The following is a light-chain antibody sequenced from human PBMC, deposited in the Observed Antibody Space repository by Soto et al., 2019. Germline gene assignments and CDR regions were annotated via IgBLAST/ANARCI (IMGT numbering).Light chain of an antibody. V-gene: IGLV2-14*03. CDR2: DIN. J-gene: IGLJ1*01. Sequence: PASVSGSPGQSITISCTGTNSDVGAYIYVSWYQQHPGKAPKLMVYDINNRPSGVSNRFSGSKSANTASLTISGLQADDEADYYCVSFTTKSSYVFGTGTKVTVL. CDR3: VSFTTKSSYV. CDR1: NSDVGAYIY.